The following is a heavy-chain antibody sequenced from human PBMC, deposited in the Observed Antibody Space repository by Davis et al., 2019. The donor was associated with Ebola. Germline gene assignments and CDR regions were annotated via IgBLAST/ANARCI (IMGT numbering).Heavy chain of an antibody. CDR1: GDSVSSGG. CDR3: ARGWLRGGMDV. D-gene: IGHD5-18*01. CDR2: TYFSCKWYN. J-gene: IGHJ6*02. V-gene: IGHV6-1*01. Sequence: PSETLSLTCAISGDSVSSGGWNWIRHSPSSGLEWLGRTYFSCKWYNDYAVSVKSRITINPDTSKNQFSLQLNSVTPEDTALYYCARGWLRGGMDVWGEGTTVTV.